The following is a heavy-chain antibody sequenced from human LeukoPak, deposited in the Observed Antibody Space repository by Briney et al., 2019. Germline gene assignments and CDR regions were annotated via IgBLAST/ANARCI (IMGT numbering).Heavy chain of an antibody. D-gene: IGHD6-13*01. CDR2: IYYSGST. V-gene: IGHV4-39*07. CDR3: ARAASMDV. CDR1: GGSISSSSYY. Sequence: SETLSLTCTVSGGSISSSSYYWGWIRQPPGKGLEWIGSIYYSGSTYYNPSLKSRVTISVDTSKNQFSLKLSSVTAADTAVYYCARAASMDVWGKGTTVTVSS. J-gene: IGHJ6*03.